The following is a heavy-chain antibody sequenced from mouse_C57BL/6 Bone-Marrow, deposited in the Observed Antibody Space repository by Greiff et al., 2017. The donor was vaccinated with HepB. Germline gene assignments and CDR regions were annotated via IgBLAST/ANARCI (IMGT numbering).Heavy chain of an antibody. J-gene: IGHJ3*01. V-gene: IGHV5-2*01. CDR1: AYEFPSHD. Sequence: EVELVESGGGLVQPGESLKLSCESNAYEFPSHDMSWVRKTPEKRLELVAAINSDGGSTYYPDTMERRFIISRDNTKKTLYLQMSSLRSEDTALYYCARQVIYYGNPAWFAYWGQGTLVTVSA. CDR2: INSDGGST. CDR3: ARQVIYYGNPAWFAY. D-gene: IGHD2-1*01.